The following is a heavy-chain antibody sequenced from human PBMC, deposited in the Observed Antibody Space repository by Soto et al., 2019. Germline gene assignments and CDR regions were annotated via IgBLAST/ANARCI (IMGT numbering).Heavy chain of an antibody. CDR2: INPNSGGT. Sequence: SVKVSCKASGYTFTGYYMHWVRQAPGQGLEWMGWINPNSGGTNYAQKFQGWVTMTRDTSISTAYMELSRLRSDDTAVYYCARGGGRFLEWLTPDYYYYYGMDVWGQGTTVTVSS. D-gene: IGHD3-3*01. CDR3: ARGGGRFLEWLTPDYYYYYGMDV. J-gene: IGHJ6*02. CDR1: GYTFTGYY. V-gene: IGHV1-2*04.